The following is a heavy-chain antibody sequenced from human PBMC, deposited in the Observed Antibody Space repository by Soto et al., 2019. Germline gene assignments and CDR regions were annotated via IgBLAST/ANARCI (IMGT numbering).Heavy chain of an antibody. V-gene: IGHV1-69*02. CDR2: IIPILGIA. D-gene: IGHD5-12*01. J-gene: IGHJ4*02. Sequence: SVKVSCKASGGTFSSYTISWVRQAPGQGLEWMGRIIPILGIANYAQKFQGRVTITADKSTSTAYMELSSLRSEDTAVYYCVSGYDSGHSPFDYWGQGTLVTVSS. CDR1: GGTFSSYT. CDR3: VSGYDSGHSPFDY.